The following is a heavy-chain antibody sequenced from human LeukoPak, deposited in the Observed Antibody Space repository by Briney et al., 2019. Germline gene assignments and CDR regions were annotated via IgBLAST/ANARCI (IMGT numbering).Heavy chain of an antibody. CDR2: IYSGGST. J-gene: IGHJ4*02. CDR1: GFTVSSNY. Sequence: PGGSLRLSCAASGFTVSSNYMSWVRQAPGKGLEWVSVIYSGGSTYYADSVKGRFTISRDNSKNTLYLQMNSLRAVDTAVYYCARGVGSSWYYFDYWGQGTLVTVSS. CDR3: ARGVGSSWYYFDY. V-gene: IGHV3-53*01. D-gene: IGHD6-13*01.